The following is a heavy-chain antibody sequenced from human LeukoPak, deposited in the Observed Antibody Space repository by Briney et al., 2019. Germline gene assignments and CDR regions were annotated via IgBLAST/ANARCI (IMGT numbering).Heavy chain of an antibody. CDR2: ISGSGGST. J-gene: IGHJ6*03. CDR1: GFTFSSYA. D-gene: IGHD6-19*01. CDR3: AKYSGWKVYYYMDV. V-gene: IGHV3-23*01. Sequence: GGSLRLSCAASGFTFSSYAMSWVRQAPGKGLEWVSAISGSGGSTYYADSVKGRFTISRDNSKNTLYLQMNSLRAEDTAIYYCAKYSGWKVYYYMDVWGKGTTVTVSS.